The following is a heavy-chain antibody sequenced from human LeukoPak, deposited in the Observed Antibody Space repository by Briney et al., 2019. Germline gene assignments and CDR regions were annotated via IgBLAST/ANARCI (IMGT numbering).Heavy chain of an antibody. CDR2: IRSKAYGGTT. V-gene: IGHV3-49*04. Sequence: GRSLRLSCTASGFTFSDYSISWVRQAPGKGLEWVGFIRSKAYGGTTEYAASVNGRFTISRDDSKSIAYLEMTSLETEDTAVYYCSDYRLVYWGQGTLVTVSS. D-gene: IGHD4-11*01. J-gene: IGHJ4*02. CDR1: GFTFSDYS. CDR3: SDYRLVY.